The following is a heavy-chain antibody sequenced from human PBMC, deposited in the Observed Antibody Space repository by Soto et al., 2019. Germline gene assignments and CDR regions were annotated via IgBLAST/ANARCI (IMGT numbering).Heavy chain of an antibody. CDR3: AKIAGGG. CDR2: IDGRAVDT. Sequence: EVQVLESGGGLVQPGGSLRLSCAASGFTFSGYAMAWVRQAPGKGLEWVSTIDGRAVDTYYADSVKGRLTISRDNSNNTVHLQMNSLRADDTAVYYCAKIAGGGWGQGTLVTVSS. J-gene: IGHJ4*02. CDR1: GFTFSGYA. V-gene: IGHV3-23*01. D-gene: IGHD3-10*01.